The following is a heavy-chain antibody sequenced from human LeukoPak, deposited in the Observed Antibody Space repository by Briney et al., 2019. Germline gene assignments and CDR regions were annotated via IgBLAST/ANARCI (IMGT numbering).Heavy chain of an antibody. CDR1: GFTFSSYG. CDR3: ATRGYSYGLDY. V-gene: IGHV3-33*01. J-gene: IGHJ4*02. Sequence: GGSLRLSCAASGFTFSSYGMHWVRQAPGKGLEWVAVIWYDGSNKYYADSVKGRFTISRDNSKNTLYLQMNSLRAEDTAVYYCATRGYSYGLDYWGQGTLVTVSS. D-gene: IGHD5-18*01. CDR2: IWYDGSNK.